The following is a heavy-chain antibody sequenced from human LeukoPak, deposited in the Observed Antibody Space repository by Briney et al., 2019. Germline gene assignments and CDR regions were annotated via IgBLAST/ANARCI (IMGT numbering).Heavy chain of an antibody. CDR1: GGSISSGDYS. CDR2: IYYSGST. CDR3: ARVSTGHIAVDGRYFDY. D-gene: IGHD6-19*01. V-gene: IGHV4-61*08. J-gene: IGHJ4*02. Sequence: SETLSLTCTVSGGSISSGDYSWSWIRQPPGKGLEWIGYIYYSGSTNYNPSLKSRVTISVDTSKNQFSLKLSSVTAADTAVYYCARVSTGHIAVDGRYFDYWGQGTLVTVSS.